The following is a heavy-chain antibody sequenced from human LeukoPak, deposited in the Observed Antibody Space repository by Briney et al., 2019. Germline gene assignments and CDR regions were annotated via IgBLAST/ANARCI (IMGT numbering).Heavy chain of an antibody. D-gene: IGHD2-8*01. CDR1: GYTLTSYY. CDR2: INPSGGST. CDR3: ARSGRILYHAFDI. V-gene: IGHV1-46*01. J-gene: IGHJ3*02. Sequence: GASVKVSCKASGYTLTSYYMHWVRQAPGQGLEWMGIINPSGGSTSYAQKFQGRVTMTRDMSTSTVYMELSSLRSEDTAVYYCARSGRILYHAFDIWGQGTMVTVSS.